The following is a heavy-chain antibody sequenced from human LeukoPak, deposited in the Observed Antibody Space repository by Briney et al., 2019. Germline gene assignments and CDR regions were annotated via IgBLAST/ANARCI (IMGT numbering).Heavy chain of an antibody. V-gene: IGHV1-2*02. CDR3: ARGPEKIY. Sequence: ASVKVSCKASQYTFIDYYIHWVRRAPGQGLEWVGWINPDSGATNYTQKFLGRVTLTRDTSISTAYMELSSLKSDDTAVYFCARGPEKIYWGQGTLVTVSS. CDR2: INPDSGAT. J-gene: IGHJ4*02. CDR1: QYTFIDYY.